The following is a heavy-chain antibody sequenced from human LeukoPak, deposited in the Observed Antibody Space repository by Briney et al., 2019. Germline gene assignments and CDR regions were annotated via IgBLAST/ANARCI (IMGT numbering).Heavy chain of an antibody. J-gene: IGHJ4*02. Sequence: PAETLTLTCAVYGVSFSGQYWGWIRQPPGKGLEWIWEINHGGSISYNASLKSRVTISLDTSKNQFSLKLSSVTAADTAVYYCAGGDYHGSESYANYWGQGTLVTVSS. CDR1: GVSFSGQY. V-gene: IGHV4-34*01. CDR2: INHGGSI. CDR3: AGGDYHGSESYANY. D-gene: IGHD3-10*01.